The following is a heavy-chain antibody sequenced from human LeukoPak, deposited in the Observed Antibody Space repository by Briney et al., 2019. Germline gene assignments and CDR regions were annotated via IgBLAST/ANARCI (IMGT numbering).Heavy chain of an antibody. CDR3: ARGSNYDSSGYLYYFDY. D-gene: IGHD3-22*01. V-gene: IGHV1-69*13. CDR2: IIPIFGTA. Sequence: ASVTVSCKASGGTFSSYAISWVRQAPGQGLEWMGGIIPIFGTANYVQKFQGRVTITADESTSTAYMELSSLRSEDTAVYYCARGSNYDSSGYLYYFDYWGQGTLVTVSS. CDR1: GGTFSSYA. J-gene: IGHJ4*02.